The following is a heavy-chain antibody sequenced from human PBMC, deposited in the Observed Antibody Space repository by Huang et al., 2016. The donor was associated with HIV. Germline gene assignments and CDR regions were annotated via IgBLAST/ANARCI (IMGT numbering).Heavy chain of an antibody. CDR2: ISTYNRH. CDR3: ARDRGRHYYDTTGYRTYDGFDF. Sequence: QVQLVQSGAEVKKPGASVKVSCKASGYTFTDYGISWVRQAPGQGLEWGGWISTYNRHTETSTSTAYMELRSLTSDDTAVYYCARDRGRHYYDTTGYRTYDGFDFWGRGTMVSVSS. V-gene: IGHV1-18*04. J-gene: IGHJ3*01. CDR1: GYTFTDYG. D-gene: IGHD3-22*01.